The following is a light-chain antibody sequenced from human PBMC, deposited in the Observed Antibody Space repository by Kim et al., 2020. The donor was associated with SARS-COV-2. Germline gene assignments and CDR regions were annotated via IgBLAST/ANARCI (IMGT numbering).Light chain of an antibody. CDR2: GKN. CDR1: SLRSYY. CDR3: NSRDSSGNLWV. J-gene: IGLJ3*02. V-gene: IGLV3-19*01. Sequence: SSELTQDPAVSVALGQTVRITCQGDSLRSYYANWYQQKPGQAPVLVIYGKNNRPSGIPDRFSGSSSGNTTSLTITGAQAEDESDYYCNSRDSSGNLWVFGGGTQLTVL.